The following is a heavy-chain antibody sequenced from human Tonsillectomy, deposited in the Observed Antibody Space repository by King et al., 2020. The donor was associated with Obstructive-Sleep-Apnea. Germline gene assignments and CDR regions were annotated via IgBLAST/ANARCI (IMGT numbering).Heavy chain of an antibody. Sequence: QLVQSGAEVKKPGASVKVSCKASGYTFTSYYMHLGRQAPGQGLEWMGIINPSGGSTSYAQKFQGRVTMTRDTATSTVDMELSSLRSEDTAVYYCARDLEGYCSSTSCYSYGMDVWGQGTTVTVSS. D-gene: IGHD2-2*01. J-gene: IGHJ6*02. V-gene: IGHV1-46*01. CDR2: INPSGGST. CDR1: GYTFTSYY. CDR3: ARDLEGYCSSTSCYSYGMDV.